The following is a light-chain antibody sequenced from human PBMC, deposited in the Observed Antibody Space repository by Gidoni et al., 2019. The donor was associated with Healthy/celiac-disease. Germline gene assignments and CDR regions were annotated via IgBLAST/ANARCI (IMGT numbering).Light chain of an antibody. J-gene: IGLJ1*01. V-gene: IGLV1-44*01. CDR2: SNN. Sequence: QSVLTQPPSSSETPGQGVTISCSGSSSNIGRNTVHWYQQVPGTAPKLLIFSNNQRPSGVPDRFSGSKSGTSASLAISGLQSEDEADYYCAAWDDSLNGYVFGTGTKVTAL. CDR1: SSNIGRNT. CDR3: AAWDDSLNGYV.